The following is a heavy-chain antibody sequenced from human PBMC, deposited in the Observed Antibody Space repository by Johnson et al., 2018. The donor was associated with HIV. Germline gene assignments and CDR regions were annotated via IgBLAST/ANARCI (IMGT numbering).Heavy chain of an antibody. CDR1: GFTFDDYT. J-gene: IGHJ3*02. CDR3: AKELIAAAGTSSFDI. D-gene: IGHD6-13*01. CDR2: ISWDGGST. Sequence: VQLVESGGVVVQPGGSLRLSCAASGFTFDDYTMHWVRQAPGKGLEWVSLISWDGGSTYYADSVKGRFPISRDNSKNSLYLQMNSLRAEDTAVYYCAKELIAAAGTSSFDIWGQGTMVTVSS. V-gene: IGHV3-43*01.